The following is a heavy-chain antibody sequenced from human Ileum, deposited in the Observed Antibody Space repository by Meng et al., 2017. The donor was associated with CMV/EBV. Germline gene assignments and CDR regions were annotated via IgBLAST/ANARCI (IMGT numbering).Heavy chain of an antibody. Sequence: AASGFTFSSYDMHWVRQAPGKGLEWLAFIRYDGNKEYSADSVKGRITISRDNSKNTLYMQMYSLRHEDTAVYYCAKGRGYNGYATDYWGQGTLVTVSS. CDR1: GFTFSSYD. D-gene: IGHD5-12*01. CDR2: IRYDGNKE. CDR3: AKGRGYNGYATDY. J-gene: IGHJ4*02. V-gene: IGHV3-30*02.